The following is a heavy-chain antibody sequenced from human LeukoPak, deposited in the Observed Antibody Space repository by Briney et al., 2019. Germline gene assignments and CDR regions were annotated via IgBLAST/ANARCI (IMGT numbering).Heavy chain of an antibody. CDR2: IIPIFGTA. CDR1: GGTFSSYA. V-gene: IGHV1-69*01. J-gene: IGHJ6*03. Sequence: SVKVSCKASGGTFSSYAISGVRQAPGQGLEWMGGIIPIFGTANSAQKFQGRVTITADESTSTAYMELSSLRSEDTDVYYCARVPPGYYYYYYMDVWGKGTTVTVSS. CDR3: ARVPPGYYYYYYMDV.